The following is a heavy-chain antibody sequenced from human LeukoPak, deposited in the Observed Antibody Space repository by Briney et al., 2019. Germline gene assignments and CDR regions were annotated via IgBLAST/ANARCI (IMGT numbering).Heavy chain of an antibody. J-gene: IGHJ3*02. V-gene: IGHV3-23*01. D-gene: IGHD4-17*01. CDR2: IRGGGGSA. CDR3: ARDPNGDYIGAFDM. Sequence: GGSLRLSCTAPGFTFSAYAMMWVRQAPGKGPEWVSAIRGGGGSAFYADSVKGRFTISRDNSKYTLFLQMNSLRAEDTAVYYCARDPNGDYIGAFDMWGPGTMVTVSS. CDR1: GFTFSAYA.